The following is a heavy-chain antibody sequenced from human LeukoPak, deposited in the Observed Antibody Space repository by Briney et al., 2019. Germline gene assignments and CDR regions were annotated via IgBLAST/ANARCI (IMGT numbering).Heavy chain of an antibody. J-gene: IGHJ4*02. CDR2: SYYTGST. CDR3: ARHSSSWHNFDY. D-gene: IGHD6-13*01. V-gene: IGHV4-31*03. Sequence: PSETLSLTCTVSGGSISSGCDYWSWIRQHPGKGLEWIGYSYYTGSTFYNPSLKSRVTISVDASRNQFSLKLTSVTAADTAVYYCARHSSSWHNFDYWGQGTLVTVSS. CDR1: GGSISSGCDY.